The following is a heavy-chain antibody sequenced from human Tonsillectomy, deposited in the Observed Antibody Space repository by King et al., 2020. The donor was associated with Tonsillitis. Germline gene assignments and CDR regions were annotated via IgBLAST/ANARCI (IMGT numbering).Heavy chain of an antibody. Sequence: VQLVESGGGLVQPGGYLRLSCAASGFTISNYAMSWVRQAPGKGLEWVSVVYGAGSTTYYADSVKGRFTISRDNSKNTLYLQMNSLRAEDTAVYYCARSLDGSGSYTNGSPWGQGTLVTVSS. CDR3: ARSLDGSGSYTNGSP. D-gene: IGHD3-10*01. J-gene: IGHJ4*02. CDR2: VYGAGSTT. CDR1: GFTISNYA. V-gene: IGHV3-23*03.